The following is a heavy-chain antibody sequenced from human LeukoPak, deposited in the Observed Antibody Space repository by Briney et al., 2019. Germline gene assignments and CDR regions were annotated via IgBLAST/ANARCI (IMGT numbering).Heavy chain of an antibody. CDR2: IYSGGST. Sequence: GGSLRLSCAASGFTVSSNYMSWVRQAPGKGLEWVSVIYSGGSTYYADSVKGRFTISRDNSKNTLYLQMNSLRAEDTAVYYCARDPVPYSSSLVVDYWGQGTLVTVPS. V-gene: IGHV3-66*01. D-gene: IGHD6-6*01. CDR1: GFTVSSNY. J-gene: IGHJ4*02. CDR3: ARDPVPYSSSLVVDY.